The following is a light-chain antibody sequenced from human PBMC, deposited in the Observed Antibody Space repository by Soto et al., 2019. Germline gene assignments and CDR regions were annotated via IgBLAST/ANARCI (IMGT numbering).Light chain of an antibody. CDR1: QSVSSSY. Sequence: EIVLTQSPGTLSLSPGERATLSCRASQSVSSSYLAWYQQKPGQAPRLLIYGASSRATGIPDRFSGSGSGTYFTLTISRLEPEDFAVYYCQQYGSSPRGALFTFGPGTKVDIK. J-gene: IGKJ3*01. V-gene: IGKV3-20*01. CDR3: QQYGSSPRGALFT. CDR2: GAS.